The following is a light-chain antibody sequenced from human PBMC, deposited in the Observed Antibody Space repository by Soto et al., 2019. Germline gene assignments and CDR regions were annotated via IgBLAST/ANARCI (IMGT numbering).Light chain of an antibody. V-gene: IGLV8-61*01. J-gene: IGLJ3*02. Sequence: QTVVTQEPSFSVSPGGTVTLTCGLSSGSVSTSYYPSWYQQTPGQAPRTLIYSTNTRSSGVPDRFSGSILGNKAALTITGAQADDESDYYCVLGGWVFGGGTKLTV. CDR3: VLGGWV. CDR2: STN. CDR1: SGSVSTSYY.